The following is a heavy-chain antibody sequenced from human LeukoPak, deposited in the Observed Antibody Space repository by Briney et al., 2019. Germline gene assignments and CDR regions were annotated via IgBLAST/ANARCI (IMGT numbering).Heavy chain of an antibody. CDR2: IYYSGGT. CDR3: AREKGNSYGYDY. J-gene: IGHJ4*02. CDR1: GGSISSFY. V-gene: IGHV4-59*01. D-gene: IGHD5-18*01. Sequence: PSETLSLTCTVSGGSISSFYLTWIRQPPGRGLEWIGYIYYSGGTNYNPSLKSRVTISVDTSMNQFSLKLSSVTAADTAVYYCAREKGNSYGYDYWGQGTLVTVSS.